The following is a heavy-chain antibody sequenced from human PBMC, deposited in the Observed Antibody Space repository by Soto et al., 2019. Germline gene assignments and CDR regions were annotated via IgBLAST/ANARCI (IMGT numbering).Heavy chain of an antibody. Sequence: SETLSLTCDVSGDTISTGGYTWAWIRQPPGKALEWIGHTYHSGNPYYNPSLKSRVIISVDRSKNQFSLKLSSVTAADTAVYYCARGITIFGSVSHFDYWGQGTLVTVSS. J-gene: IGHJ4*02. D-gene: IGHD3-3*01. CDR3: ARGITIFGSVSHFDY. CDR2: TYHSGNP. V-gene: IGHV4-30-2*01. CDR1: GDTISTGGYT.